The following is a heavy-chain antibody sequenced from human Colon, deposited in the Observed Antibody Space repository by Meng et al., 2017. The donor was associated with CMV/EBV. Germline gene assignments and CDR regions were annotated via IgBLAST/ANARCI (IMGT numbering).Heavy chain of an antibody. V-gene: IGHV3-30*02. J-gene: IGHJ4*02. CDR1: GFTFSSYG. Sequence: GGSLRLSCAASGFTFSSYGMHWVRQAPGQGLEWVAFLRHDESNRYYADSVRGRFTISRDNSKNILYLQMDSLRHEDTAVYYCARGSAALDYWGQGMLVTVSS. CDR2: LRHDESNR. D-gene: IGHD2-2*01. CDR3: ARGSAALDY.